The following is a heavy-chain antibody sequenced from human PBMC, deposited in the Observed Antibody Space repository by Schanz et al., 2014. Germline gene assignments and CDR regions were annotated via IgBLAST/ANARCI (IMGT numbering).Heavy chain of an antibody. D-gene: IGHD2-8*02. Sequence: VQLVESGGGLVQPGGSLRLSCAASGFTLSNYAMSWVRQAPGKGLEWVSALSGSGGSTYYADSVKGRFTISRDNSKNTLYLQMNSLRAEDTAVYYCARDSLRGATGGYGMDVWGQGTTVTVSS. CDR3: ARDSLRGATGGYGMDV. V-gene: IGHV3-23*04. CDR2: LSGSGGST. CDR1: GFTLSNYA. J-gene: IGHJ6*02.